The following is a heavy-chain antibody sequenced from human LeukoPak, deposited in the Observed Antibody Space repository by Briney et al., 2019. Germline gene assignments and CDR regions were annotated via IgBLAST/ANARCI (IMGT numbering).Heavy chain of an antibody. J-gene: IGHJ4*02. D-gene: IGHD3-3*01. CDR1: GGSISSGSYY. Sequence: SETLSLTCTVSGGSISSGSYYWSWIRQPAGKGLEWIGRIYTSGSTNYNPSLKSRVTISVDTSKNQFSLKLSSVTAADTAVYYCARGDFWSGYYPNWGQGTLVTVSS. CDR2: IYTSGST. V-gene: IGHV4-61*02. CDR3: ARGDFWSGYYPN.